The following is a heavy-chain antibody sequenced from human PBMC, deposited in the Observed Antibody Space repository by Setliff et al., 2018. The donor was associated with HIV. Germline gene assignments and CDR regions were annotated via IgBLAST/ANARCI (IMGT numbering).Heavy chain of an antibody. J-gene: IGHJ1*01. CDR1: GFTFSTYW. Sequence: GGSLRLSCAASGFTFSTYWMHWVRQSPGKGLVWVSRINSDGSVTNYADSVKGRSTISRDNAKNTLYLQMSSLRADDTAVYYCTTKPPAADFQHWGQGTLVTVSS. V-gene: IGHV3-74*01. CDR3: TTKPPAADFQH. CDR2: INSDGSVT. D-gene: IGHD2-2*01.